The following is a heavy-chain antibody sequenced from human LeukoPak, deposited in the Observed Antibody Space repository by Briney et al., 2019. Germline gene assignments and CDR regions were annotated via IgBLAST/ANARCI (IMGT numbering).Heavy chain of an antibody. V-gene: IGHV4-4*02. Sequence: PSGTLSLTCAVSGGSISSSNWWSWVRQPPGKGLEWIGNSYYSGSTNYNPSFRSRVTISVNMSKNQFSLKLNSVTAADTAVYYCARAGLYDSSSLDYWGQGTLVTASS. D-gene: IGHD3-22*01. CDR2: SYYSGST. CDR1: GGSISSSNW. CDR3: ARAGLYDSSSLDY. J-gene: IGHJ4*02.